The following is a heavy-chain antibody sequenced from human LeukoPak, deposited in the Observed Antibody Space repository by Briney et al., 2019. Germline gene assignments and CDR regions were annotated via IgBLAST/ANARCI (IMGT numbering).Heavy chain of an antibody. D-gene: IGHD4-11*01. CDR1: GFTFSSYS. CDR2: ISSSSSYI. V-gene: IGHV3-21*01. Sequence: GGSLRLSCAASGFTFSSYSMNWVRQAPGKGLEWVSSISSSSSYIYYADSVKGRFTISRDNAKNSLYLQMNSLRAEDTAVYYCARGRLPYYYYYMDVWGKGTTVTVSS. J-gene: IGHJ6*03. CDR3: ARGRLPYYYYYMDV.